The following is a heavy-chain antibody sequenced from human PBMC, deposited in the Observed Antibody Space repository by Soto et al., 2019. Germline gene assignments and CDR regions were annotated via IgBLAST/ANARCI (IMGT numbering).Heavy chain of an antibody. V-gene: IGHV3-23*01. CDR3: AKDESRRNRRYFDL. D-gene: IGHD4-4*01. CDR2: ISGSGGST. Sequence: EVQLLESGGGLVQPGGSLRLSCAASGFTFSSYAMYWVRQAPGKGLEWVSVISGSGGSTYYADSVKGRFTISRDNSKSTLYLQMNSLRAEGTAVYYCAKDESRRNRRYFDLWGRGTLVTVSS. J-gene: IGHJ2*01. CDR1: GFTFSSYA.